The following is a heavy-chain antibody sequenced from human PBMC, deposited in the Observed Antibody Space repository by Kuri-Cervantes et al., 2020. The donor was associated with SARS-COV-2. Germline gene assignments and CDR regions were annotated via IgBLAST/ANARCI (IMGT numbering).Heavy chain of an antibody. Sequence: ASVKVSCKASGYTFTGYYMHWVRQAPGQGLEWMGWINPNSGGTNYAQKFQGRVTMTRDTSISTAYMELSSLRSEDTAVYYCAASLLYRIYYYYGMDVWGQGTTVTVSS. CDR3: AASLLYRIYYYYGMDV. V-gene: IGHV1-2*02. D-gene: IGHD1-26*01. J-gene: IGHJ6*02. CDR2: INPNSGGT. CDR1: GYTFTGYY.